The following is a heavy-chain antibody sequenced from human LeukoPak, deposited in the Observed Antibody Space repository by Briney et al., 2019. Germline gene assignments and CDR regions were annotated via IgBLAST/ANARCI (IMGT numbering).Heavy chain of an antibody. CDR2: ISRTSSYI. CDR3: ARDLGATPSGY. D-gene: IGHD1-26*01. Sequence: GGSLRLSCAASGFTCSTYSMNWVRQAPGKGLEWVSCISRTSSYINYADSVKGRFTISRDNAKNSLFLQMNSLRAEDTAVYYCARDLGATPSGYWGQGTLVTVSS. CDR1: GFTCSTYS. V-gene: IGHV3-21*01. J-gene: IGHJ4*02.